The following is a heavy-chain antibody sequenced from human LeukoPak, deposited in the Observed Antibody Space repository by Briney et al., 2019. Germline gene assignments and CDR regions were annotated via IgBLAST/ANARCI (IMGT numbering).Heavy chain of an antibody. Sequence: GGSLRLSCAASGFTFSSYSMNWVRQAPGKGLEWVSSISSSSTIYYADSVRGRFTISRDNAKNSLYLQINSLRADDTAVYYCARSHQRVGIEDYWGQGTLVTVSS. CDR3: ARSHQRVGIEDY. V-gene: IGHV3-69-1*01. D-gene: IGHD1-26*01. CDR2: ISSSSTI. J-gene: IGHJ4*02. CDR1: GFTFSSYS.